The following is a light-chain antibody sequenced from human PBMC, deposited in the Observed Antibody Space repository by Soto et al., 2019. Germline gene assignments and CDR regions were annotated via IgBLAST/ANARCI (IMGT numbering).Light chain of an antibody. Sequence: DIQMTQSPSTLSASVADRVTITCRASQSISSWLAWYQQKPGKAPKLLIYDASSLESGVPSRFSGSGSGTEFTLTISSLQPYDFATYYCQQYNSYSPTFGPGTKVDIK. CDR1: QSISSW. CDR2: DAS. CDR3: QQYNSYSPT. V-gene: IGKV1-5*01. J-gene: IGKJ3*01.